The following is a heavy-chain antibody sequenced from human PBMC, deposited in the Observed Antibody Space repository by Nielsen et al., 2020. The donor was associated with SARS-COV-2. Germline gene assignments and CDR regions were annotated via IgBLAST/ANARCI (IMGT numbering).Heavy chain of an antibody. CDR2: ISAYNGNT. D-gene: IGHD1-26*01. V-gene: IGHV1-18*01. CDR1: GGTFSSYA. J-gene: IGHJ4*02. Sequence: ASVKVSCKASGGTFSSYAISWVRQAPGQGLEWMGWISAYNGNTNYAQKLQGRVTMTTDTSTSTAYMELRSLRSDDTAVYYCARDRSSGSYHVFDYWGQGTLVTVSS. CDR3: ARDRSSGSYHVFDY.